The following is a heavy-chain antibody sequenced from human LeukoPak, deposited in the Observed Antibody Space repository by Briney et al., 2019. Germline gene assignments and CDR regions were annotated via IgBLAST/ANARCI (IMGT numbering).Heavy chain of an antibody. J-gene: IGHJ3*02. Sequence: PGGSLRLSCAASGFTFSSYSMNWVRQAPGKGLEWVSSISSSSSYIYYADSVKGRFTISRDNAKNSLYLQMNSLRAEDTAVYYCARDGDYYDSSGYYYGLGAFDIWGQGTMVTVSS. D-gene: IGHD3-22*01. CDR1: GFTFSSYS. CDR3: ARDGDYYDSSGYYYGLGAFDI. V-gene: IGHV3-21*01. CDR2: ISSSSSYI.